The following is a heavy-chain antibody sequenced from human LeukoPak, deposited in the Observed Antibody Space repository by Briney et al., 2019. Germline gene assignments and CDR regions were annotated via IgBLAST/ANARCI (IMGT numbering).Heavy chain of an antibody. D-gene: IGHD5-24*01. J-gene: IGHJ4*02. CDR1: GFTFSSYG. CDR2: ISYDEINK. CDR3: AGRGDGNLYYFDH. Sequence: GGSLRLSCAASGFTFSSYGMHWVRQAPGKGLEWVALISYDEINKYYADSVKGRFTISRDNAKNSLYLQMNSLRPEDTAVYYCAGRGDGNLYYFDHWGQGTLVTASS. V-gene: IGHV3-30*03.